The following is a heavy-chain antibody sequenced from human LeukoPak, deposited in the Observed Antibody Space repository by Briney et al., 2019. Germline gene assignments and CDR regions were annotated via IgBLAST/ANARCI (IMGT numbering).Heavy chain of an antibody. CDR1: GYTFTDYY. V-gene: IGHV1-2*02. CDR3: ARDSNWVPFDY. Sequence: ASVKVSCKASGYTFTDYYIHWMRHAPGQGLEWMGWINPNSGGTNYQQKFQGRVTMTRDTSISTAYMELSRLRSDDTAVYYCARDSNWVPFDYWGQGTLVTVSS. CDR2: INPNSGGT. J-gene: IGHJ4*02. D-gene: IGHD7-27*01.